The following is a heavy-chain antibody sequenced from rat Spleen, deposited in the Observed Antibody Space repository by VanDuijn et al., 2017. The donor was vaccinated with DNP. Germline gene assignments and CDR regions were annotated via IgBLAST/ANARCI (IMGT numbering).Heavy chain of an antibody. D-gene: IGHD1-12*01. V-gene: IGHV5-25*01. J-gene: IGHJ4*01. CDR3: ARHRTIMPYYYVMDA. Sequence: EVQLVESGGGLMQSGRSMKLSCAASGFTFSDYYMAWVRQAPTKGLEWVASISPGGGTTSYRDSVMGRFTISRYDANSTLFLQMDSLRSEDTATYYCARHRTIMPYYYVMDAWGQGASVTVSS. CDR1: GFTFSDYY. CDR2: ISPGGGTT.